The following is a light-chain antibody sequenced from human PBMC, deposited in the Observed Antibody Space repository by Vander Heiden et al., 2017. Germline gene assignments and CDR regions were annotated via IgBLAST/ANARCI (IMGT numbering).Light chain of an antibody. CDR1: QGISNY. CDR2: AAY. CDR3: QKYNTGVT. Sequence: DIQMTQSPSSLSASVGDTLTITCRASQGISNYLAWYQKRPGQVPKLLIYAAYTLQSGVPSRFSGGGSGTDFTLTISGLQPEDVATYYCQKYNTGVTFGPGTKVDLK. J-gene: IGKJ3*01. V-gene: IGKV1-27*01.